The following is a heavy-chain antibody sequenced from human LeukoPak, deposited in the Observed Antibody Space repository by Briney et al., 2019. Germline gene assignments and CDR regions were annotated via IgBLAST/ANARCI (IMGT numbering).Heavy chain of an antibody. V-gene: IGHV4-39*01. J-gene: IGHJ4*02. CDR2: IYSSGST. Sequence: SETLSLTCTVSGASISGSGYYWGWIRQPPGKGLKWIGSIYSSGSTYYNASLQSRVTISIETSKNQIPLRLNSVTAADTAMYYCAKSGGYGLIDYWGQGTLVTVSS. D-gene: IGHD1-26*01. CDR3: AKSGGYGLIDY. CDR1: GASISGSGYY.